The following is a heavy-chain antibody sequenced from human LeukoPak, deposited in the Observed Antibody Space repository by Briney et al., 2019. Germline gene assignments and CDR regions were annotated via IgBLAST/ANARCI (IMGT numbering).Heavy chain of an antibody. V-gene: IGHV1-18*04. Sequence: ASVKVSCKASGYTFTGYYMHWVRQAPGQGLEWMGWISAYNGNTNYAQKLQGRVTMTTDTSTSTAYMELRSLRSDDTAVYYCARTSMVRGVTHDYWGQGTLVTVSS. J-gene: IGHJ4*02. D-gene: IGHD3-10*01. CDR2: ISAYNGNT. CDR1: GYTFTGYY. CDR3: ARTSMVRGVTHDY.